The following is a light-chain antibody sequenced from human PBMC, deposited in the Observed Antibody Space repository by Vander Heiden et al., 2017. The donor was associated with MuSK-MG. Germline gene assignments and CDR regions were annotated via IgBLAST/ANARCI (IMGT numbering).Light chain of an antibody. CDR1: QSVSTY. J-gene: IGKJ1*01. Sequence: DIQMTQSPSSLSASLGDRVTITCRASQSVSTYLNWYQQKPGKAPNLLIYAASSLQSGVPSRFSGSGAGTDFTLTISSLQPEDFATYYCQQSDSTPWTFGQGTKVEIK. CDR2: AAS. CDR3: QQSDSTPWT. V-gene: IGKV1-39*01.